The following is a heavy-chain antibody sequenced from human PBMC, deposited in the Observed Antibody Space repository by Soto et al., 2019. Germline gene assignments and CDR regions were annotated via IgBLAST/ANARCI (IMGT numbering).Heavy chain of an antibody. V-gene: IGHV3-21*05. CDR3: ARDSEYYDSSGYYYADY. CDR1: GFTFSSYS. Sequence: EVQLVESGGGLVQPGGSLRLSCAASGFTFSSYSMNWVRQAPGKGLEWVSYISSSSSYIYYADSVKGRFTISRDNAKNSLYLQMNSLRAEDTAVYYCARDSEYYDSSGYYYADYWGQGTLVTVSS. D-gene: IGHD3-22*01. J-gene: IGHJ4*02. CDR2: ISSSSSYI.